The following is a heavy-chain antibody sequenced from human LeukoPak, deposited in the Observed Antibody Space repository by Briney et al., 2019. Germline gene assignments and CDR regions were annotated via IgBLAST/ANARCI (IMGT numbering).Heavy chain of an antibody. CDR3: ARHTDCTNGVCYNPHWYFDL. CDR2: IYYSGST. V-gene: IGHV4-39*01. CDR1: GGSISSSNYY. Sequence: SETLSLTCTVSGGSISSSNYYWGWIRQPPGKGLEWIGSIYYSGSTYYNPSLKSRVTISVDTSKNQFSLKLSSVTAADTAVYYCARHTDCTNGVCYNPHWYFDLWGRGTLVTVSS. J-gene: IGHJ2*01. D-gene: IGHD2-8*01.